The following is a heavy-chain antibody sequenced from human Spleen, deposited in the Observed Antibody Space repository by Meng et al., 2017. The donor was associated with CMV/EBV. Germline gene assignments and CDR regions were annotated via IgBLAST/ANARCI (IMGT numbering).Heavy chain of an antibody. CDR3: ARYHLGGRNDPFDY. Sequence: SETLSLTCTVSGGSITGYYWTWIRQPPGKALEWIGYIHYSGSTNYNPSLKSRVTLSVDTTKSQFSLSLCSVTAADTAVYYCARYHLGGRNDPFDYWGQGTLVTVSS. V-gene: IGHV4-59*13. D-gene: IGHD1-1*01. J-gene: IGHJ4*02. CDR2: IHYSGST. CDR1: GGSITGYY.